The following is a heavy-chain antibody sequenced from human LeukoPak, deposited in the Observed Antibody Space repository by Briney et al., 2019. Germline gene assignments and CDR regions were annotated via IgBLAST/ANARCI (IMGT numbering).Heavy chain of an antibody. CDR1: GGSISSYY. CDR2: IYYSGST. J-gene: IGHJ4*02. D-gene: IGHD3-22*01. CDR3: ARGYYDSSGYPYYFDY. V-gene: IGHV4-59*01. Sequence: PSETLSLTRTVSGGSISSYYWSWIRQPAGKGLEWIGYIYYSGSTNYNPSLKSRVTISVDTSKNQFSLKLSSVTAADTAVYYCARGYYDSSGYPYYFDYWGQGTLVTVSS.